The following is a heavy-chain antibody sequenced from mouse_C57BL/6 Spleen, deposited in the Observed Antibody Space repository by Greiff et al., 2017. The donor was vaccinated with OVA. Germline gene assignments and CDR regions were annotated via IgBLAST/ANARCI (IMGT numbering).Heavy chain of an antibody. D-gene: IGHD4-1*01. CDR1: GFTFSNYW. CDR2: IRLKSDNYAT. V-gene: IGHV6-3*01. Sequence: EVQLVESGGGLVQPGGSMKLSCVASGFTFSNYWMNWVRQSPEKGLEWVAQIRLKSDNYATHYAESVKGRFTISRDDSKSSVYLQMNNLRAEDTGIYYCTAVANWDVGDYWGQGTTLTVSS. CDR3: TAVANWDVGDY. J-gene: IGHJ2*01.